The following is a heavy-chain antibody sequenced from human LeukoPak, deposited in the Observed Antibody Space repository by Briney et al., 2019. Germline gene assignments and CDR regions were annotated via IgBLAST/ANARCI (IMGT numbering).Heavy chain of an antibody. D-gene: IGHD4-11*01. Sequence: LGGSLRLSFAASGFTFSSYPMGWVRQAPGKGLEWDSSASGSGSSSYYADSVKGRFTISRDNSKNTLYLQMNSLRADDTAVYYCAKRTGVTTGDYWGQGTLVTVSS. CDR3: AKRTGVTTGDY. CDR1: GFTFSSYP. CDR2: ASGSGSSS. J-gene: IGHJ4*02. V-gene: IGHV3-23*01.